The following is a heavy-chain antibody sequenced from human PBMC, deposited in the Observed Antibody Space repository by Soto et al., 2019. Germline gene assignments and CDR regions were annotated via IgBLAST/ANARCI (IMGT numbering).Heavy chain of an antibody. CDR2: VSVYNGNT. J-gene: IGHJ3*02. V-gene: IGHV1-18*01. CDR1: GYAFSIYS. D-gene: IGHD6-6*01. CDR3: ARVASSSSGFAFDI. Sequence: AASVKVSCKASGYAFSIYSITWVRQAPGQGLEWMAWVSVYNGNTDYAQKLQGRVDMTADTSTNTVYLELRSLRSDDTAVYYCARVASSSSGFAFDIRGQGTLVTVSS.